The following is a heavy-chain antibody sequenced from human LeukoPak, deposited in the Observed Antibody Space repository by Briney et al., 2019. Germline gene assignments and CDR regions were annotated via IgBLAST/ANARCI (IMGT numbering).Heavy chain of an antibody. J-gene: IGHJ3*02. D-gene: IGHD6-19*01. CDR2: ISGSGGST. V-gene: IGHV3-23*01. Sequence: GGSLRLSCAASGFTFSSYGMSWVRQAPGKGLEWVSAISGSGGSTYYADSVKGRFTISRDNSKNTLYLQMNSLRAEDTALYYCAKIAVAGRGFDAFDIWGQGTMVTVSS. CDR3: AKIAVAGRGFDAFDI. CDR1: GFTFSSYG.